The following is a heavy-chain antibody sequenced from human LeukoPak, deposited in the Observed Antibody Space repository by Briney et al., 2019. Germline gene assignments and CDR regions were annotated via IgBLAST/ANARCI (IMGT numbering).Heavy chain of an antibody. V-gene: IGHV3-30*18. CDR3: AKALNRGLPDY. D-gene: IGHD7-27*01. Sequence: GGSLRLSCAASGFTFSSYGMHWVRQAPGKGLEWMAVISYDGSNKYYADSVKGRLTISRDNSKNTLYLHMDSLRVEDTAVYYCAKALNRGLPDYWGQGTLVTVPS. CDR1: GFTFSSYG. CDR2: ISYDGSNK. J-gene: IGHJ4*02.